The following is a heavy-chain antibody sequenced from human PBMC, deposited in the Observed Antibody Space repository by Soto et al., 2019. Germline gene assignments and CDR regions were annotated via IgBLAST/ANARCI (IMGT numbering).Heavy chain of an antibody. Sequence: GGSLRLSCAASGFTVSSNYMSWVRQAPGKGLEWVSVIYSGGSTYYADSVRGRFTISRGNSKNTLYLQMNSLRAEDTAVYYCARTSGWYVGYNWFDPWGQGTLVTVSS. J-gene: IGHJ5*02. D-gene: IGHD6-19*01. CDR1: GFTVSSNY. CDR2: IYSGGST. V-gene: IGHV3-53*01. CDR3: ARTSGWYVGYNWFDP.